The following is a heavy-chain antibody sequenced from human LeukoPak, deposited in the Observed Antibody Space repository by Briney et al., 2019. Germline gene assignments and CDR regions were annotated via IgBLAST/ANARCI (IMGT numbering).Heavy chain of an antibody. V-gene: IGHV3-23*01. J-gene: IGHJ4*02. CDR1: GFTFSSYG. CDR3: AKGPLTEVAGTTWDS. Sequence: QPGRSLRLSCAASGFTFSSYGMHWVRQAPGKGLEWVSAVSGSGGNTYHADSVKGRFTISRDNSQITLYLQMNSLRAEDTAVYFCAKGPLTEVAGTTWDSWGQGTLVTVSS. D-gene: IGHD6-19*01. CDR2: VSGSGGNT.